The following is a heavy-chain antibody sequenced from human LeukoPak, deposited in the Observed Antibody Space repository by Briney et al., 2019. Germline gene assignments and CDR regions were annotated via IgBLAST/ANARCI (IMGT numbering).Heavy chain of an antibody. J-gene: IGHJ6*03. CDR2: ISGSGGST. CDR3: AKDASAPPLYYYDSSGYLEDYYYYMDV. CDR1: GFTFSSYA. V-gene: IGHV3-23*01. Sequence: GGSLRLSCAASGFTFSSYAMSWVRQAPGKGLEWVSAISGSGGSTYYADSVKGRFTISRDNSKNTLYLQMNSLRAEDTAVYYCAKDASAPPLYYYDSSGYLEDYYYYMDVWGKGTTVTVSS. D-gene: IGHD3-22*01.